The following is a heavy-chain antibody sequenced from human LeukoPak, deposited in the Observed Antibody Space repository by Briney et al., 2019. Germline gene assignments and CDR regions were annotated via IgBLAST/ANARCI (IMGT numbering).Heavy chain of an antibody. J-gene: IGHJ3*02. Sequence: ASVKVSCKASGYTFTSYYMHWVRQAPGQGLEWMGIINPSGGSTSYAQEFQGRVTMTRDTSTSTVYMELSSLRSEDTAVYYCARDDYGGNSLGIWGQGTMVTVSS. CDR2: INPSGGST. CDR1: GYTFTSYY. D-gene: IGHD4-23*01. CDR3: ARDDYGGNSLGI. V-gene: IGHV1-46*03.